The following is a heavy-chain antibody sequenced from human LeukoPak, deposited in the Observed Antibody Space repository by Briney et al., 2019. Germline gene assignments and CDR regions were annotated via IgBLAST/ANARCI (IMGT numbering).Heavy chain of an antibody. J-gene: IGHJ6*03. V-gene: IGHV1-18*01. D-gene: IGHD3-16*01. CDR2: ISAYNGNT. Sequence: ASVKVSCKASGYTFTSDGISWARQAPGQGLEWMGWISAYNGNTNYAQKLQGRVTMTTDTSTSTAYMELRNLRSDDTAVYYCARGGPYDYYYYYYMDVWGKGTTVTVSS. CDR3: ARGGPYDYYYYYYMDV. CDR1: GYTFTSDG.